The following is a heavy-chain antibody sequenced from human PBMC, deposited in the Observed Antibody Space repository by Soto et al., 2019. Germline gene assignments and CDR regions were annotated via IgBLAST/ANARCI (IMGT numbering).Heavy chain of an antibody. CDR3: ARQAAVALNWFDP. J-gene: IGHJ5*02. CDR1: GGSISSYY. V-gene: IGHV4-59*08. CDR2: IYYSGST. Sequence: SETLSLTCTVSGGSISSYYWSWIRQPPGRGLEWIGYIYYSGSTNYNPSLKSRVTISVDTSKNQFSLKLSSVTAADTAVYYCARQAAVALNWFDPWGQGTLVTVSS. D-gene: IGHD6-13*01.